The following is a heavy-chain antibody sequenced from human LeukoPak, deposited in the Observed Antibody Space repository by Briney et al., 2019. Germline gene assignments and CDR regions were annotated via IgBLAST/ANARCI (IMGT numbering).Heavy chain of an antibody. CDR2: IYYSGST. V-gene: IGHV4-59*01. CDR3: ARENDY. J-gene: IGHJ4*02. CDR1: GGSISSYY. Sequence: SETLSLTCTVSGGSISSYYWSWLRQPPGKGLEWIGYIYYSGSTNYNPSLKSRVTISVDTSKNQFSLKLSSVTAADTAVYYCARENDYWGQGTLVTVSS.